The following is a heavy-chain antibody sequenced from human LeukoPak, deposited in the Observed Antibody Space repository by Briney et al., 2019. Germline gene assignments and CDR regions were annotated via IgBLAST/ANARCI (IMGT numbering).Heavy chain of an antibody. CDR2: IFYIGTT. CDR1: GGSISSSRFY. Sequence: SETLSLTCTVSGGSISSSRFYWGWIRQPPGKGLEWIGTIFYIGTTYYNPSLKSRVTISVDRTKNHFSLKLTSVTAADTAVYYCARHSVTEMIFAFDNWGQGTLVTVPS. J-gene: IGHJ4*02. V-gene: IGHV4-39*01. CDR3: ARHSVTEMIFAFDN. D-gene: IGHD2-21*02.